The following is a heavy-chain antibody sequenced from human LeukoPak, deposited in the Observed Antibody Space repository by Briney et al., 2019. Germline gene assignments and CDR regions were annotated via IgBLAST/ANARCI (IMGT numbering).Heavy chain of an antibody. J-gene: IGHJ4*02. CDR2: IYTSGST. CDR3: ARAWGPRSYEHPFDY. CDR1: GGSISSGSYY. D-gene: IGHD3-16*01. V-gene: IGHV4-61*02. Sequence: SQTLSLTSTVSGGSISSGSYYWSSIRQPAGKGLEWIGRIYTSGSTHYNPSLKSRVTISVDTSKNQFSLKLSSVTAADTAVYCCARAWGPRSYEHPFDYWGQGTLVTVSS.